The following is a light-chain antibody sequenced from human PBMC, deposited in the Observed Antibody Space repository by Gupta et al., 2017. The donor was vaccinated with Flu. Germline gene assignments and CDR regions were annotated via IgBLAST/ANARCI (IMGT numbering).Light chain of an antibody. CDR2: STI. CDR3: LLYYGGANWV. J-gene: IGLJ3*02. V-gene: IGLV7-43*01. Sequence: TATLTCASSTGSVTSGFYPNWFQQKPGQAPRSLIFSTISKHSWTPARFSGSLLGGKAALTLAGVQPEDEAEYYCLLYYGGANWVFGGGTKLTVL. CDR1: TGSVTSGFY.